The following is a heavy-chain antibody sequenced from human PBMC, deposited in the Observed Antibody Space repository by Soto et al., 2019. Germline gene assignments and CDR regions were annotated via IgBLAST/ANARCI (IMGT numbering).Heavy chain of an antibody. V-gene: IGHV3-7*01. CDR3: ARDGVRADYGDYVAFMDV. CDR1: GFTFSDYW. D-gene: IGHD4-17*01. J-gene: IGHJ6*02. Sequence: GGSLRLSCAASGFTFSDYWMNWLRQAPGKGLEWMANIKEDGSEKYYVDSVRGRFTISRDNAKNSLYLQMNSLRAEDTAVYYCARDGVRADYGDYVAFMDVWGQGTTVTVSS. CDR2: IKEDGSEK.